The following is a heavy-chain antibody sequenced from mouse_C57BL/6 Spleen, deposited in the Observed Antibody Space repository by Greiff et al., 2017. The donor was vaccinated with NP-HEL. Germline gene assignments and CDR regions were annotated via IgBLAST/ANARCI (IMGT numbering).Heavy chain of an antibody. Sequence: ESGPGILQSSQTLSLTCSFSGFSLSTSGMGVSWIRQPSGKGLEWLAHIYWDDDKRYNPSLKSRLTISKDTSRNQVFLKRTSVDTADTATYYCARLITTVVADWYFDVWGTGTTVTVSS. D-gene: IGHD1-1*01. CDR3: ARLITTVVADWYFDV. V-gene: IGHV8-12*01. J-gene: IGHJ1*03. CDR1: GFSLSTSGMG. CDR2: IYWDDDK.